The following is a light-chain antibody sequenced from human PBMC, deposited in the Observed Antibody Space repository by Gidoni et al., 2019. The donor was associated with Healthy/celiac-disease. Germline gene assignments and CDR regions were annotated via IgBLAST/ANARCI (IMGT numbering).Light chain of an antibody. CDR2: AAS. Sequence: DIQMTQSPSSLSASVGDRVTTTCRASQSISSYLNWYQQKPGKAPKLLIYAASSLQSGVPSRFSGSGSGTDFTLTISSLQPEDFATYYCQQSYSTPQYTFXQXTKLEIK. J-gene: IGKJ2*01. V-gene: IGKV1-39*01. CDR3: QQSYSTPQYT. CDR1: QSISSY.